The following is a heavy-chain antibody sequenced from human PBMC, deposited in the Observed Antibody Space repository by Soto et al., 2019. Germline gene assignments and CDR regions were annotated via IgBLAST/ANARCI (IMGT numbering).Heavy chain of an antibody. D-gene: IGHD3-9*01. CDR2: TRNKANSYTT. V-gene: IGHV3-72*01. CDR3: ARGRYFDWSYYFDY. J-gene: IGHJ4*02. CDR1: GFTFSDHY. Sequence: EVQLVESGGGLVQPGGSLRLSCAASGFTFSDHYMDWDRQAPGKGLEWVGRTRNKANSYTTEYAASAKGRFTISRDDSKNSLYLQMNSLKTEDTAVYYCARGRYFDWSYYFDYWGQGTLVTVSS.